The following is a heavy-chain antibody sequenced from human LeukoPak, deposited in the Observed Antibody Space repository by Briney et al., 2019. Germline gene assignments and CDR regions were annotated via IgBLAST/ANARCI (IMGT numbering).Heavy chain of an antibody. V-gene: IGHV4-59*08. D-gene: IGHD5-12*01. CDR2: IYYSGGT. Sequence: SETLSLTCTVSGGSISSYYWSRIRQPPGKGLEWIGYIYYSGGTNYNPSLRSRVTISVDTSKNQFSLKLSSVTAADTAVYYCARRAMVATSFYYYYYGMDVWGQGTTVTVSS. CDR3: ARRAMVATSFYYYYYGMDV. J-gene: IGHJ6*02. CDR1: GGSISSYY.